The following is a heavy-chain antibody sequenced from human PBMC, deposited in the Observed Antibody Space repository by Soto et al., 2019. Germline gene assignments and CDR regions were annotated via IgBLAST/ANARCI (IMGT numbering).Heavy chain of an antibody. D-gene: IGHD3-22*01. V-gene: IGHV3-48*02. J-gene: IGHJ1*01. CDR1: GFTFSSYS. CDR2: ISSSGSTI. CDR3: ERGGRSGYSEVFQH. Sequence: EVQLVESGGGLVQPGGSLRLSCAASGFTFSSYSMNWVRQAPGKGLEWVSYISSSGSTIYYVDSVKGRFTISRDNAKNSLYLQMNSLRDEDTAVYYCERGGRSGYSEVFQHWGQGTLVTVSS.